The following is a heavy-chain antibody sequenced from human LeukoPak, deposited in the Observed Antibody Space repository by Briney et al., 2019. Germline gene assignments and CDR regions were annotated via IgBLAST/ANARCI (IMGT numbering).Heavy chain of an antibody. D-gene: IGHD2/OR15-2a*01. CDR2: INHSGST. J-gene: IGHJ6*02. CDR3: ARHKKNSVIVLAYYYYVMDV. V-gene: IGHV4-34*01. CDR1: GGSFGGYY. Sequence: PETLSLTCAVHGGSFGGYYWSWIRQPPGKGLEWNGEINHSGSTNYNPSLKSRVTISVDTSQNQFSLKLSSVTAADTGVYYCARHKKNSVIVLAYYYYVMDVWGQRTTVTVSS.